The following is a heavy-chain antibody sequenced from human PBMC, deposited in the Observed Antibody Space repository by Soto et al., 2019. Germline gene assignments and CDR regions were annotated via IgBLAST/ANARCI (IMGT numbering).Heavy chain of an antibody. CDR1: GYTFTNYA. CDR3: ARGIAAPGNIYDGVGGYYSDF. V-gene: IGHV1-18*04. Sequence: ASVQVSCKASGYTFTNYAVNWFRHAPLQGLECVGSINVHNDDTGYAQRLQGRVTMTTATSTNTAYMELRSLRSDDTAVYYCARGIAAPGNIYDGVGGYYSDFWGQGTQVTV. J-gene: IGHJ4*02. D-gene: IGHD6-13*01. CDR2: INVHNDDT.